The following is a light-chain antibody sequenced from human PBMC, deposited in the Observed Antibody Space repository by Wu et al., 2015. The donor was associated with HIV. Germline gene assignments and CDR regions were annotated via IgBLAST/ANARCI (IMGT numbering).Light chain of an antibody. CDR3: QKYNTAPWT. Sequence: EIVMTQSPATLSVSPGERATLSCRASQSVSSNLAWYQLKPGQAPRLVIYGASTRATGIPARFSGSGSGTDFTLTISSLQPEDVATYYCQKYNTAPWTFGQGTKVEMK. CDR1: QSVSSN. V-gene: IGKV3-15*01. CDR2: GAS. J-gene: IGKJ1*01.